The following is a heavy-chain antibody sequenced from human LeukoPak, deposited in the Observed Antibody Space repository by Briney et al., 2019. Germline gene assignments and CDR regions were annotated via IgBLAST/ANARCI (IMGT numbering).Heavy chain of an antibody. V-gene: IGHV4-59*01. J-gene: IGHJ5*02. CDR3: ARDPGYSGYVGWFDP. D-gene: IGHD5-12*01. CDR1: GGSISSYY. Sequence: SETLSPTCTVSGGSISSYYWSWIRQPPGKGLEWIGYIYYSGSTNYNPSLKSRVTISVDTSKNQFSLKLSSVTAADTAVYYCARDPGYSGYVGWFDPWGQGTLVTVSS. CDR2: IYYSGST.